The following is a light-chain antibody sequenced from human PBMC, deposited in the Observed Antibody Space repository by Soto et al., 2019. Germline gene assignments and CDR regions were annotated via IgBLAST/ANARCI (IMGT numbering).Light chain of an antibody. Sequence: QPVLTQPASVSGSPGQSITISCTGTSSDVGSYNLVSWYQQHPGKAPKLMIYEGSKRPSGVSNRSSGSKSGNTASLTISGLQAEDEADYYCCSYAGSSTLVFGGGTKLTVL. CDR2: EGS. CDR3: CSYAGSSTLV. J-gene: IGLJ2*01. V-gene: IGLV2-23*01. CDR1: SSDVGSYNL.